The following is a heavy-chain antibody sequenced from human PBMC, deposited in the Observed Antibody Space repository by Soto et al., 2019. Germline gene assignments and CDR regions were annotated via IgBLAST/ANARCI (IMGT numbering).Heavy chain of an antibody. J-gene: IGHJ6*02. CDR1: GGTFSSYA. CDR2: IIPIFGTA. V-gene: IGHV1-69*01. D-gene: IGHD6-13*01. Sequence: QVQLVQSGAEVKKPGSSVKVSCKASGGTFSSYAISWVRQAPGQGLEWMGGIIPIFGTANYAQKFQGRVTITADESTSTAYMELSSLRSEDTAVYYCARNYGYSSSWYSFYYGRDVWGQGTTVTVSS. CDR3: ARNYGYSSSWYSFYYGRDV.